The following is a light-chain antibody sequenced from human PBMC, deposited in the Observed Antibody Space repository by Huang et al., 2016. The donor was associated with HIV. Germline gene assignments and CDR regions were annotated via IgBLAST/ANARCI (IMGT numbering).Light chain of an antibody. J-gene: IGKJ3*01. V-gene: IGKV3-11*01. CDR1: QSVSSY. Sequence: EIVLTQSPATLSLSPGERATLSCRASQSVSSYSAWYQQKPGQAPRLLMYDASNRASGIPARFSGSGSGTDCTLTISSLEPEDFAVYYCQQRSNWPVTFGPGTKVDIK. CDR2: DAS. CDR3: QQRSNWPVT.